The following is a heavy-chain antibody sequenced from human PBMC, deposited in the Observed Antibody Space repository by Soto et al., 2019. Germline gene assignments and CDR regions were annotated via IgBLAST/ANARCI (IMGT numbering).Heavy chain of an antibody. Sequence: EVQLLESGGGLVQPGGSLRLSCAASGFTFSSYVMSWVRQAPGKGLEWVSAISGSGGSTYYADSVKGRFTISRDNSKNTLYLQMNSLRAEDTAVYYCAKPPASSNTVTTFGYWGQGTLVTVSS. CDR1: GFTFSSYV. D-gene: IGHD4-17*01. CDR3: AKPPASSNTVTTFGY. CDR2: ISGSGGST. V-gene: IGHV3-23*01. J-gene: IGHJ4*02.